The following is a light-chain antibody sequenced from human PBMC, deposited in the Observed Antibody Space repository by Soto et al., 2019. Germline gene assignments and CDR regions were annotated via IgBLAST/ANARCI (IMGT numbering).Light chain of an antibody. CDR1: QGIANR. Sequence: DIQMTQSPSSVSASVGDRVTITCRASQGIANRLAWYQQKPGTAPKLLIYSASTLQNGVPSRFSGGGSGTDFTLTIDSLQPEDFVTYYCQQANSFPLTFGQGTRLEI. J-gene: IGKJ5*01. CDR3: QQANSFPLT. CDR2: SAS. V-gene: IGKV1-12*01.